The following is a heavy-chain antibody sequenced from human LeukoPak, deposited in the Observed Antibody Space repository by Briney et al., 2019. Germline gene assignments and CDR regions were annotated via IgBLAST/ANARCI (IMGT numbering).Heavy chain of an antibody. J-gene: IGHJ6*02. CDR1: GFTFSSYA. CDR3: AKDRYDFWSGYAPSYYYYGMDV. V-gene: IGHV3-23*01. Sequence: GGSLRLSCAASGFTFSSYAMSWVRQAPGKGLEWVSAISGSGGSTYYADSVKGRFTISRDNSKNTLYLQMNSLRAEDTAVYYCAKDRYDFWSGYAPSYYYYGMDVWGQGTTVTVSS. D-gene: IGHD3-3*01. CDR2: ISGSGGST.